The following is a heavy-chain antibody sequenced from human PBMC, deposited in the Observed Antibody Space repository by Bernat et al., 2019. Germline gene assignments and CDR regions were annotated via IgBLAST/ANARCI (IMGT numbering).Heavy chain of an antibody. J-gene: IGHJ4*02. V-gene: IGHV3-11*06. CDR1: GFSFSDFY. Sequence: QMQLVESGGGLVKPGGSLRLSCTASGFSFSDFYMSWIRQAPGKGLEWVSFISSSSSYTNYVDSVKGRFTISRDNAKNSLYLQMNSLRAEDTAMYYCARESRQLPIWGLGTLVTVSS. D-gene: IGHD2-2*01. CDR3: ARESRQLPI. CDR2: ISSSSSYT.